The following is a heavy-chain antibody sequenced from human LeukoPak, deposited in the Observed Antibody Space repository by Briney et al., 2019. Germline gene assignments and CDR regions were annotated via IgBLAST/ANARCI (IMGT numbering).Heavy chain of an antibody. Sequence: SETLSLTCTVSGGSISSHYWSWIRQPPGKGLEWIGYIYYSGSTNYNPSLKSRVTMSVDTSKNQFSLKVSSVTAADTAVYYCARVYGYNDYFDYWAREPWSPSPQ. V-gene: IGHV4-59*11. CDR2: IYYSGST. CDR3: ARVYGYNDYFDY. J-gene: IGHJ4*02. CDR1: GGSISSHY. D-gene: IGHD5-24*01.